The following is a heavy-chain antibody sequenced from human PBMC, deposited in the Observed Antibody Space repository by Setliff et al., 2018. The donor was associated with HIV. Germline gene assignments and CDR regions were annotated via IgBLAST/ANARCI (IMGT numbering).Heavy chain of an antibody. CDR3: ARERPGDHYESTGYQLADWFDP. CDR1: GGTFSSYA. CDR2: IIPILGIA. D-gene: IGHD3-22*01. J-gene: IGHJ5*02. V-gene: IGHV1-69*10. Sequence: SVKVSCKASGGTFSSYAISWVRQAPGQGLEWMGGIIPILGIANYAQKFQGRVTITADKSTSTAYMEVSSLRSEDTAVYYCARERPGDHYESTGYQLADWFDPWGQGTLVTVSS.